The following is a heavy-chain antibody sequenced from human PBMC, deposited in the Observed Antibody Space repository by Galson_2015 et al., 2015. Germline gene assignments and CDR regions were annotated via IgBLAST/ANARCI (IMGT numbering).Heavy chain of an antibody. J-gene: IGHJ4*02. CDR2: INSDGSST. CDR1: GFTFSSYW. D-gene: IGHD5-24*01. CDR3: ARTRGDGYQKGHPFDY. Sequence: SLRLSCAASGFTFSSYWMHWVRQAPGKGLVWVSRINSDGSSTSYADSVKGRFTISRDNAKNTLYLQMNSLRAEDTAVYYCARTRGDGYQKGHPFDYWGQGTLVTVSS. V-gene: IGHV3-74*01.